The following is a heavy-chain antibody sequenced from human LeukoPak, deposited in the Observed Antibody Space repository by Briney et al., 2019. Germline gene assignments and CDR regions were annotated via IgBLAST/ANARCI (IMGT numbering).Heavy chain of an antibody. D-gene: IGHD2-21*02. J-gene: IGHJ3*02. CDR2: SNGDGSST. V-gene: IGHV3-74*01. CDR1: GFTFSSYW. Sequence: GGSLRLSCAASGFTFSSYWMHWVRQAPGKGLVWVSRSNGDGSSTFYADSVKGRFTISRDNAKNTLYLQTDSLRADDTAVYYCARDVGDGFDIWGQGTMVTVSS. CDR3: ARDVGDGFDI.